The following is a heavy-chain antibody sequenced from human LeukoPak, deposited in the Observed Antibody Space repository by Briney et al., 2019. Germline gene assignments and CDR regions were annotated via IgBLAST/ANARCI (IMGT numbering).Heavy chain of an antibody. J-gene: IGHJ4*02. D-gene: IGHD6-13*01. CDR3: ARVHSIAAAGAEFDY. CDR2: MNPNSGNT. Sequence: ASVKVSCKASGYTFTSCDINWVRQATGQGLEWMGWMNPNSGNTGYAQKFQGRVTMTRNTSISTAYMELSSLRSEDTAVYYCARVHSIAAAGAEFDYWGQGTLVTVSS. V-gene: IGHV1-8*01. CDR1: GYTFTSCD.